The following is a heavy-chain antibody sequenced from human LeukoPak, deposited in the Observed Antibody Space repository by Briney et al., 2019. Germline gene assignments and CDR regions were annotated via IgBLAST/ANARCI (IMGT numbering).Heavy chain of an antibody. J-gene: IGHJ3*02. CDR1: RFSFSNYY. D-gene: IGHD3-16*02. V-gene: IGHV3-69-1*01. CDR2: ITSSRTL. Sequence: PGGSLRLSCAASRFSFSNYYMNWVRQAPGKGLEWVSYITSSRTLYYADSVKGRFTISRDNVKNSVYLQMNNLRAEDTAVYFCARDRSLDDALDMWGQGTMVIVSS. CDR3: ARDRSLDDALDM.